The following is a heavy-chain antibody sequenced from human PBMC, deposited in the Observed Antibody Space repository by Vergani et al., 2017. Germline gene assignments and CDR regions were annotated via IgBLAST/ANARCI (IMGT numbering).Heavy chain of an antibody. V-gene: IGHV4-59*01. CDR2: IYYSGST. Sequence: QLQLQESGPGLLKPSGTLSLTCTVSGGSISSYYWNWIRQPPGKGLEWIGYIYYSGSTSYNPSLKSRVTISVDTSKNQFSLKLSSVTAADTAVYYCATGAGHFDIWGQGTLVTVSS. CDR1: GGSISSYY. D-gene: IGHD7-27*01. J-gene: IGHJ4*02. CDR3: ATGAGHFDI.